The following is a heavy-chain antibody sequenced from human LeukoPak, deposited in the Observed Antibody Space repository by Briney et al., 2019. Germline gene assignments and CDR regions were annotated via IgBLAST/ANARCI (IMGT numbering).Heavy chain of an antibody. CDR2: INHGGST. V-gene: IGHV4-34*01. J-gene: IGHJ4*02. CDR3: ARGAPGY. Sequence: PSETLSLTCAVHGGSFSGYYWSWIRQPPGKGLEWIGEINHGGSTNYNPSLKSRATISIDTSKNQFSLKLTAVSAADTAVYYCARGAPGYWGQGTLVTVSS. CDR1: GGSFSGYY.